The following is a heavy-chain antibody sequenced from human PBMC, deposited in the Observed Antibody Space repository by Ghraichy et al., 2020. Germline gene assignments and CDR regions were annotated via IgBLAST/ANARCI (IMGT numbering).Heavy chain of an antibody. Sequence: SVKVSCKASGGTFSSYAISWVRQAPGQGLEWMGGIIPIFGTANYAQKFQGRVTITADESTSTAYMELSSLRSEDTAVYYCARGLQRIVVVPAALPNYYYGMDVWGQGTTVTVSS. CDR1: GGTFSSYA. D-gene: IGHD2-2*01. J-gene: IGHJ6*02. CDR3: ARGLQRIVVVPAALPNYYYGMDV. V-gene: IGHV1-69*13. CDR2: IIPIFGTA.